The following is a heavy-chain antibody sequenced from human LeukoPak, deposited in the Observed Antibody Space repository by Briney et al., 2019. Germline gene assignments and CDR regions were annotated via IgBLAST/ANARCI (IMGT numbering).Heavy chain of an antibody. V-gene: IGHV4-34*01. CDR3: ASGGGIVGATRWFDP. CDR2: INHSGST. D-gene: IGHD1-26*01. J-gene: IGHJ5*02. Sequence: SETLSLTCAVYGGSFSGYYCSWIRQPPGKGLEWIGEINHSGSTNYNPSLKRRVTISVDTSKNQFSLKLYSVTAADTAVYYCASGGGIVGATRWFDPWGQETLVTVSS. CDR1: GGSFSGYY.